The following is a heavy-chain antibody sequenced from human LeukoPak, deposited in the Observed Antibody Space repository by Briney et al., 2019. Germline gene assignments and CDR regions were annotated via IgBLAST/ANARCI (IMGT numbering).Heavy chain of an antibody. V-gene: IGHV4-30-4*08. CDR2: IYYSGST. D-gene: IGHD3-3*01. J-gene: IGHJ6*03. CDR1: GGSISSGDYY. CDR3: ARDAGDFWSGYRMLHMDV. Sequence: PSETLSLTCTVSGGSISSGDYYWSWIRQPPGKGLEWIGYIYYSGSTYYNPSLKSRVTISVDTSKNQFSLKLSSVTAADTAVYYCARDAGDFWSGYRMLHMDVWGKGTTVTVSS.